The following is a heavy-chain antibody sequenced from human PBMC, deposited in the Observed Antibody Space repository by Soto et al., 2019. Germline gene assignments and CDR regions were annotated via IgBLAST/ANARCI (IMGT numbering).Heavy chain of an antibody. J-gene: IGHJ4*02. CDR3: ARYGTSGSRGCDY. CDR2: IYPGDSDT. D-gene: IGHD1-26*01. CDR1: GYIFSTYW. V-gene: IGHV5-51*01. Sequence: EVQLVQSGAEVKKPGESLKISCKSSGYIFSTYWIAWVRQMPGKGLEWMGIIYPGDSDTRYSPSFEGQVTISAAKSISTAYLQWSSLKASDTAMYYCARYGTSGSRGCDYWGQGTLVTVSS.